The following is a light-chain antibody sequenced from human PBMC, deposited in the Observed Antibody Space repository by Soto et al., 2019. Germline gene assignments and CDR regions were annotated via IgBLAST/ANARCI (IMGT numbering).Light chain of an antibody. Sequence: QSVLTQPASVSGSPGQSITISCTGTSSDVGAYNYDSWYQQYPGEAPKVIIYDVSHRPAGGSNRFSGPKSGNTASLTISGLQAQDEDDYYCSSYTSATTYVFGTGTKGTVL. CDR3: SSYTSATTYV. V-gene: IGLV2-14*01. CDR1: SSDVGAYNY. CDR2: DVS. J-gene: IGLJ1*01.